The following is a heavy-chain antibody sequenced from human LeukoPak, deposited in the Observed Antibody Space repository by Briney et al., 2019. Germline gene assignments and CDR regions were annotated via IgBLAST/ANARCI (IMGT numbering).Heavy chain of an antibody. CDR3: ARLGQKWSLDY. V-gene: IGHV3-23*01. CDR1: GFTFSSYS. D-gene: IGHD2-8*01. J-gene: IGHJ4*02. CDR2: ISGSGGST. Sequence: GGSLRLSCAASGFTFSSYSMSWVRQAPGKGLEWVSGISGSGGSTYYADSVKGRFTTSRDNSKNTVFLQMNSLRAEDTAVYYCARLGQKWSLDYWGQGTLVTVSS.